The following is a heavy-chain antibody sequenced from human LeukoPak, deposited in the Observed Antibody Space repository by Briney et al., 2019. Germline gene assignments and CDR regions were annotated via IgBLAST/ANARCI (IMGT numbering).Heavy chain of an antibody. Sequence: GGSLRLSCAASGFTLSSYAMSWVRQAPGKGLEWVSAISGSGDSTYSTDSVKGRFTISRDNSKNTLYLQMNSLRAEDTAVYYCANKIPFDYWGQGTLVTVSS. J-gene: IGHJ4*02. CDR1: GFTLSSYA. CDR2: ISGSGDST. V-gene: IGHV3-23*01. CDR3: ANKIPFDY.